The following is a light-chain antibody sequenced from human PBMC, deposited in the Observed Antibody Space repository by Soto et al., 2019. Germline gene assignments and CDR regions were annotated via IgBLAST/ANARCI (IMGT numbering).Light chain of an antibody. J-gene: IGKJ5*01. V-gene: IGKV1-5*03. CDR2: KAS. CDR1: QSISSW. CDR3: QQYNSYSIS. Sequence: DSQMTQSPSTLSASVGGRSTHTCPAIQSISSWLAWYQQKTGTAPKLLISKASSLESGVPSRFRGSGSGTEFTLTISSLQSDDFETYYCQQYNSYSISFGQGTRLEIK.